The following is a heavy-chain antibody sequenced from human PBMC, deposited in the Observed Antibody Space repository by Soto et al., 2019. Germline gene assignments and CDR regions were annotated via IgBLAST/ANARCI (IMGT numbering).Heavy chain of an antibody. CDR3: ARGSSWLDP. CDR2: VYSSGAT. Sequence: SETLSLTCIVSDGSISGYFWSWIRQPPGKGLEWIGYVYSSGATNYNPSLKSRATISVDTSKNQFFLKLRSVTAADTSVYYCARGSSWLDPWGQGTLVTVSS. CDR1: DGSISGYF. J-gene: IGHJ5*02. V-gene: IGHV4-59*13.